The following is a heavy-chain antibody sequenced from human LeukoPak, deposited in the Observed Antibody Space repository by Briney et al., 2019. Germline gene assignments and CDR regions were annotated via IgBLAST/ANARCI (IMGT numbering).Heavy chain of an antibody. CDR2: IYYSGST. CDR3: ARSLLWFGEPGDAFDI. Sequence: SETLSLTCTVSGGSISSYYWSWIQQPPGKGLEWIGYIYYSGSTNYNPSLKSRVTISVDTSKNQFSLKLSSVTAADTAVYYCARSLLWFGEPGDAFDIWGQGTMVTVSS. J-gene: IGHJ3*02. D-gene: IGHD3-10*01. CDR1: GGSISSYY. V-gene: IGHV4-59*01.